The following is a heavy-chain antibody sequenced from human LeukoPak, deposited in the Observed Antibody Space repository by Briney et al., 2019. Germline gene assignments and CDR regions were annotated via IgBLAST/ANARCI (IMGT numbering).Heavy chain of an antibody. CDR2: ISSSSSTI. V-gene: IGHV3-48*01. CDR1: GFTFSSYS. D-gene: IGHD3-22*01. Sequence: GGSLRLSCTASGFTFSSYSMNWVRQAPGKGLEWVSYISSSSSTIYYADSVKGRFTISRDNAKNSLYLQMNSLRAEDTAVYYCARDPNYYDSSGPWGQGTLVTVSS. J-gene: IGHJ4*02. CDR3: ARDPNYYDSSGP.